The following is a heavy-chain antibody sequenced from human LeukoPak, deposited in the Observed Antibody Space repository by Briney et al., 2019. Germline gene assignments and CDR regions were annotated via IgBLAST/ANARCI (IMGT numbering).Heavy chain of an antibody. CDR3: ARDRGILYPFDP. J-gene: IGHJ5*02. CDR2: IYTGGST. Sequence: SETLSLTCTVSGGSISSGSYYWSWIRQPAGKGLEWIGRIYTGGSTNYNPSLKSRVTISVDTSKNQFSLKLSSVTAADTAVYYCARDRGILYPFDPWGQGTLVTVSS. D-gene: IGHD2-8*01. CDR1: GGSISSGSYY. V-gene: IGHV4-61*02.